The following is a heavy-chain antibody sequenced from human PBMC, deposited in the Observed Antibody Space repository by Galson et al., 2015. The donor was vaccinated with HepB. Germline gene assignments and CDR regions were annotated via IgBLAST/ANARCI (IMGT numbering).Heavy chain of an antibody. CDR2: ISGSGGST. V-gene: IGHV3-23*01. Sequence: SLRLSCAASGFTFSSYAMSWVRQAPGKGLEWVSAISGSGGSTYYADSVKGRFTISRDNSKNTLYLQMNSPRAEDTAVYYCAKDLIVVVVAATGYWGQGTLVTVSS. J-gene: IGHJ4*02. CDR1: GFTFSSYA. CDR3: AKDLIVVVVAATGY. D-gene: IGHD2-15*01.